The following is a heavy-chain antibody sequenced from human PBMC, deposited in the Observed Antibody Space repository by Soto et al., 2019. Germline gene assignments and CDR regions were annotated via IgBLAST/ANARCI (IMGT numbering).Heavy chain of an antibody. D-gene: IGHD3-9*01. V-gene: IGHV4-34*01. Sequence: SETLSLTCAVYGGSFCGYYWSWIRQPPGKGLEWIGEINHSGSTNYNPSLKIRVTISVDTSKNQFSLKLSSVTAADTAVYYCARGLTYYDILTGYYYGPSFNYWGQGTLVTVSS. CDR3: ARGLTYYDILTGYYYGPSFNY. CDR2: INHSGST. CDR1: GGSFCGYY. J-gene: IGHJ4*02.